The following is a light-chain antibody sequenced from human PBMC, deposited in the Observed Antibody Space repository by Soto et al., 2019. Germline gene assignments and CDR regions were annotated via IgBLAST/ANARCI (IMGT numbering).Light chain of an antibody. V-gene: IGLV1-40*01. Sequence: PSVSGAPGQRVTISCTGSSSNIGAGYDVHWYQQLPGTAPKLLIYVNSNRPSGVPERFSGSKSGTSASLAITGLQAEDEADYYCQSYDSSLSVYVFGTGTKVTVL. CDR2: VNS. CDR3: QSYDSSLSVYV. CDR1: SSNIGAGYD. J-gene: IGLJ1*01.